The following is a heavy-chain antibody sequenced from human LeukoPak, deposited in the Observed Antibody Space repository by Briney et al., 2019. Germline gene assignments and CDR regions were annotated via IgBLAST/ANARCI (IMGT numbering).Heavy chain of an antibody. V-gene: IGHV3-48*04. CDR1: GFTLSDYS. CDR3: ARDHNYAFDN. D-gene: IGHD1-1*01. Sequence: HAGGSLRLSCAASGFTLSDYSMTWVRQAPGKGLEWISYIGISSGNTKYADSVKGRFTISGDNAKNSLYLQLNSLRVEDTAVYYCARDHNYAFDNWGQGTLVTVSS. CDR2: IGISSGNT. J-gene: IGHJ4*02.